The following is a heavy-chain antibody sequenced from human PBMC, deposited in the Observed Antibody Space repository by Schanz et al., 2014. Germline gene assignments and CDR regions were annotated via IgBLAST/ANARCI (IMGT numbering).Heavy chain of an antibody. CDR1: GFGFSSYS. V-gene: IGHV3-74*02. CDR2: IKSDGSST. D-gene: IGHD5-12*01. Sequence: EVQLVESGGGLIQPGGSLRLSCAASGFGFSSYSMNWVRQAPGKGLVWVSRIKSDGSSTSYADSVKGRFTISRDNSKNTLYLQMNSLRAEDTAVYYCARKVVATIGGYYDNWGQGTLVIVSS. J-gene: IGHJ4*02. CDR3: ARKVVATIGGYYDN.